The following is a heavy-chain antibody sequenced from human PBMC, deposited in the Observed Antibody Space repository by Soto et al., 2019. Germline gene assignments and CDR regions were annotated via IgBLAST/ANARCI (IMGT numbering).Heavy chain of an antibody. V-gene: IGHV3-21*01. CDR2: ISSSSSYI. CDR3: ARVSTTVWSGYYDY. CDR1: GFTFSSYS. Sequence: GGSLRLSCAASGFTFSSYSMNWVRQAPGKGLEWVSSISSSSSYIYYADSVKGRFTISRDNAKNSLYLQMNILRAEDTAVYYCARVSTTVWSGYYDYWGQGTLVTVSS. D-gene: IGHD3-3*01. J-gene: IGHJ4*02.